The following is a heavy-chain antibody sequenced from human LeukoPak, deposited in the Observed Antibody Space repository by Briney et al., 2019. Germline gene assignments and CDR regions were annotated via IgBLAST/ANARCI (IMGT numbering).Heavy chain of an antibody. CDR2: MKSKRGNT. D-gene: IGHD7-27*01. V-gene: IGHV1-8*01. CDR1: GYTFTSYD. J-gene: IGHJ3*02. CDR3: ARTNWGFDAFDI. Sequence: ASVKLSCKASGYTFTSYDINWVRQATGQGLEWMGWMKSKRGNTGYAQKITGRVTMTRNTSISTAYMELSSLRSEDTAVYYCARTNWGFDAFDIWGQGTMVTVSS.